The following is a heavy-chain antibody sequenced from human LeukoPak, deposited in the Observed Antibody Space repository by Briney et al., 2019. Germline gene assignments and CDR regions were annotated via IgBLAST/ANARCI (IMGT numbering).Heavy chain of an antibody. CDR3: ARDARYCSGGTCQRRDAFDI. Sequence: GGSLRLSCAASGFTFSSHWMHWVRQVPGKGLVWVSRINSDGSTTSYADSVKGRFTISRDNAKNTLYLQMNSLRAEDTAVYYCARDARYCSGGTCQRRDAFDIWGQGTMVTVSS. D-gene: IGHD2-15*01. J-gene: IGHJ3*02. CDR2: INSDGSTT. CDR1: GFTFSSHW. V-gene: IGHV3-74*01.